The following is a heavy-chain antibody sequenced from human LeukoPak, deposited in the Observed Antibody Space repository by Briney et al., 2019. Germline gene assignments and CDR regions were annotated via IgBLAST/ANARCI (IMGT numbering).Heavy chain of an antibody. D-gene: IGHD6-13*01. CDR1: GYTFTSYD. CDR2: MNPNSGNT. J-gene: IGHJ6*03. CDR3: ARVKSDPWSWSQDMDV. V-gene: IGHV1-8*03. Sequence: ASVKVSCKASGYTFTSYDISWVRQATGQGLEWMGWMNPNSGNTGYAQKFQGRVTITRNTSISTAYMELSSLRSEDTAVYYCARVKSDPWSWSQDMDVWGKGTTVTVSS.